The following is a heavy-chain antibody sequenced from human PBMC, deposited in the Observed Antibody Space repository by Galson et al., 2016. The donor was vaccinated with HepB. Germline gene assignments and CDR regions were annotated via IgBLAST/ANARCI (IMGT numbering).Heavy chain of an antibody. CDR2: IYWDDDK. CDR3: AHSGPATRPGSGSFFDV. V-gene: IGHV2-5*02. J-gene: IGHJ4*02. D-gene: IGHD1-26*01. CDR1: GFTPNTRGVG. Sequence: LVKPTQTLTLTCSLSGFTPNTRGVGVGWIRQPPGKALEWLGIIYWDDDKRYKPSLKDRLTITKYTTKSQVVLTLTNVDRVDTATYFCAHSGPATRPGSGSFFDVWCQGTLITVSS.